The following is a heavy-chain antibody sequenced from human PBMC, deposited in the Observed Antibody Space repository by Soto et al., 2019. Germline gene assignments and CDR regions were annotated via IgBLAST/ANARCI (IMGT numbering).Heavy chain of an antibody. CDR1: GGSIRSYY. D-gene: IGHD3-22*01. J-gene: IGHJ4*02. CDR3: ARHQGSGYEIIDY. V-gene: IGHV4-59*08. Sequence: PSETLSLTCTVSGGSIRSYYWSWIRQPPGKGLEWIGYIYYIESTNYNPSLKSRVTISVDTSKNQFSLRLSSVTAADTAVYYCARHQGSGYEIIDYWGQGTLVTVSS. CDR2: IYYIEST.